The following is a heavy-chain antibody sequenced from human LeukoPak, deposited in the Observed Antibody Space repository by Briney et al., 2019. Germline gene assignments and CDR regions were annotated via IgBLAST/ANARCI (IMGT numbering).Heavy chain of an antibody. J-gene: IGHJ4*02. D-gene: IGHD3-22*01. CDR2: IYSGGST. V-gene: IGHV3-53*01. CDR1: GFTVRSNY. Sequence: GGSLRLSCAASGFTVRSNYMSWVRQAPGKGLEWVSVIYSGGSTYYADSVKGRFTISRANSNNTLYLQMNSLRADDTAVYYCAREAHYYDSSGYFDYWGQGTLVTVSS. CDR3: AREAHYYDSSGYFDY.